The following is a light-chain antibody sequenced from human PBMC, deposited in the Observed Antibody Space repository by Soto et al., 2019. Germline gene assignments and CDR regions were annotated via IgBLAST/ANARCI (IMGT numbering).Light chain of an antibody. CDR1: SSDVGSYNR. CDR2: DVT. V-gene: IGLV2-18*02. J-gene: IGLJ1*01. CDR3: NSFTTSSTYV. Sequence: QSALTQPPSVSGSPGQSVAISCTGTSSDVGSYNRVAWYQQPPGTAPKLIIYDVTNRPSGVPDRFSGSKSGNTASLTISGLQAEDEADYYCNSFTTSSTYVFGTGNKVTVL.